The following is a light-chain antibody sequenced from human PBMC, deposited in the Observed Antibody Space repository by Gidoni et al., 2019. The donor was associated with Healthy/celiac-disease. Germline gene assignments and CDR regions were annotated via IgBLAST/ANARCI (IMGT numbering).Light chain of an antibody. J-gene: IGKJ4*01. CDR2: AAS. CDR1: QGISNY. V-gene: IGKV1-27*01. Sequence: IQMTQFPSSPSASVGDRVTSTCRASQGISNYLAWYQQKPGKVPKLLIYAASTLQSGVPSRFSGSGSGTDFTLTISSLQPEDVATYYCQKHNSALFTFGGGTKVEIK. CDR3: QKHNSALFT.